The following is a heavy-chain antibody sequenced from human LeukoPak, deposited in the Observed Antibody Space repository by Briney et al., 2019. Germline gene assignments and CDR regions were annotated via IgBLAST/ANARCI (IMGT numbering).Heavy chain of an antibody. D-gene: IGHD3-16*02. J-gene: IGHJ4*02. CDR3: ARGHYDYVWGSYRFDY. Sequence: SQTLSLTCAISGDSVSRDSIAWNWIRQSPSRGLEWLGRTYYKSAWYNDYAVSVKGRIIINPDTSKNQFSLQLNSVTAADTAVYYCARGHYDYVWGSYRFDYWGQGTLVTVSS. V-gene: IGHV6-1*01. CDR2: TYYKSAWYN. CDR1: GDSVSRDSIA.